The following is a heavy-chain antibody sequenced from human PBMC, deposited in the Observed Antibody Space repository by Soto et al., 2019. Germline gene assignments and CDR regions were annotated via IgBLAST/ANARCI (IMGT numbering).Heavy chain of an antibody. J-gene: IGHJ5*02. D-gene: IGHD6-6*01. CDR1: GGSVSSGSYY. Sequence: SETLSLTCTVSGGSVSSGSYYWSWIRQPPGKGLECIGYIYYSGSTNYNPSLKSRVTISVDTSKNQFSLKLSSVTAADTAVYYCARVIAARPSWFDPWGQGTLVTVSS. CDR3: ARVIAARPSWFDP. CDR2: IYYSGST. V-gene: IGHV4-61*01.